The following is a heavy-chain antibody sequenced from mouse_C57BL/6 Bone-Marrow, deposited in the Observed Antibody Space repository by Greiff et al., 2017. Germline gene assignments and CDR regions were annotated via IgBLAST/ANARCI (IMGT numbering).Heavy chain of an antibody. CDR1: GYTFTSYW. CDR2: IDTSDSYT. Sequence: QVQLQQPGAELVKPGASVKLSCKASGYTFTSYWMQWVKQRPGQGREWIGEIDTSDSYTNYNQKIKGKATLPVETSSSTAYMQLSSLTSEDSAVYYCARGIYYYGSRRYFDVWGTGTTVTVSS. J-gene: IGHJ1*03. CDR3: ARGIYYYGSRRYFDV. V-gene: IGHV1-50*01. D-gene: IGHD1-1*01.